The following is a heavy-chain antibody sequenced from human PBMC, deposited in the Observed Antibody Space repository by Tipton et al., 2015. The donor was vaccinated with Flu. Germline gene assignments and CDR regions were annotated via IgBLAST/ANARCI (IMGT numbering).Heavy chain of an antibody. D-gene: IGHD2-21*01. CDR3: AQARYFHFDS. Sequence: TLSLTCTVSGGSISSSAYYWGWIRQTPGKGLEWIGNIYYSGSTFYNPSLQSRLTLSLDASKSQFSLTVRSVTAADTAVYYCAQARYFHFDSWGQGRPVTVSS. CDR1: GGSISSSAYY. CDR2: IYYSGST. J-gene: IGHJ4*02. V-gene: IGHV4-39*07.